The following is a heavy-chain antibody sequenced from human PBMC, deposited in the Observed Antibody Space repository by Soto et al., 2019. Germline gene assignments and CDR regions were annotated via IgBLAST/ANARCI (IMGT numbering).Heavy chain of an antibody. CDR1: GGSMSGYY. Sequence: QVQLQESGPGLEKASETLSLTCTVSGGSMSGYYWSWIRQPPGKGLEWIGFIYDSGTTNYNPSLKSRGTISIDTSKNQFSLKVTSVTAADTAVYYCARVSHIVVVPAVRGAFDIWGQGTMITVPS. J-gene: IGHJ3*02. V-gene: IGHV4-59*01. CDR3: ARVSHIVVVPAVRGAFDI. D-gene: IGHD2-21*02. CDR2: IYDSGTT.